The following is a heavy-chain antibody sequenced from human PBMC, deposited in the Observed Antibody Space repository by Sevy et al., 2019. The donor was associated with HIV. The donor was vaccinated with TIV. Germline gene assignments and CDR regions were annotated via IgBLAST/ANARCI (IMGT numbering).Heavy chain of an antibody. CDR3: ARVVAYCSGGSCFPGYYYGMDV. CDR2: LSYDGNNK. V-gene: IGHV3-30*04. J-gene: IGHJ6*02. CDR1: GFTFSSYA. Sequence: GGSLRLSCAASGFTFSSYAMHWVRQAPGKGLEWVAVLSYDGNNKYYSDSVKGRFTISRDNSKNTLYLQMNSLRAEDTAVYYCARVVAYCSGGSCFPGYYYGMDVWGQGTTVTVSS. D-gene: IGHD2-15*01.